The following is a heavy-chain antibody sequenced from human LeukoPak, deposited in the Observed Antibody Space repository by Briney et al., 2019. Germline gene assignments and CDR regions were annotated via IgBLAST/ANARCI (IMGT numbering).Heavy chain of an antibody. CDR3: AKAERSSGWYYYFGMDV. D-gene: IGHD6-25*01. Sequence: GGSLRLSCAASGFTFSSYDMSWVRQAPGKGVEWVSAIGGSGGTTYYADSVKGRFTISRDNSKNTLYLQMNSLRVEDTAVYYCAKAERSSGWYYYFGMDVWGQGTTVTVSS. CDR2: IGGSGGTT. J-gene: IGHJ6*02. CDR1: GFTFSSYD. V-gene: IGHV3-23*01.